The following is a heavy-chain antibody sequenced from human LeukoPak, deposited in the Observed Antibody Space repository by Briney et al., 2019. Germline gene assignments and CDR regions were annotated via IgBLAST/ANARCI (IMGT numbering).Heavy chain of an antibody. J-gene: IGHJ4*02. D-gene: IGHD5-24*01. V-gene: IGHV4-30-2*01. CDR2: IYHSGST. CDR3: ARGPNYPSPSPFDY. CDR1: GGSFSTGGLY. Sequence: PSETLSLTCSVSGGSFSTGGLYWSWIRQPPGKGLEWIGFIYHSGSTYYNPSLKSRVTMSVDRSNNQFSLKLSSVTAADTAMYYCARGPNYPSPSPFDYWGQGTLVTVSS.